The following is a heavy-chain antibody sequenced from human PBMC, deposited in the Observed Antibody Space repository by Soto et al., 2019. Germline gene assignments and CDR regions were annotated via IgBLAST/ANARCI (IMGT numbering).Heavy chain of an antibody. CDR1: GFTFTTYW. J-gene: IGHJ6*03. CDR2: IESDGSST. CDR3: ARGRLRAYYMDV. Sequence: EVHLVESGGHLVQPGGSLRLSCAASGFTFTTYWMHWVRQAPGKGLVWVSRIESDGSSTNYADSVKGRFTISRDNAKNTLYLQMNSLGAEDTAVYYCARGRLRAYYMDVLGKGTTFT. V-gene: IGHV3-74*01.